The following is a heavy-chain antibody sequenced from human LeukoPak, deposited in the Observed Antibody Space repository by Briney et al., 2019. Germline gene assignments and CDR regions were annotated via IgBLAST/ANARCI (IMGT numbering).Heavy chain of an antibody. CDR3: ARWRGPYYFDF. CDR2: IYPSDSET. J-gene: IGHJ4*02. D-gene: IGHD3-10*01. CDR1: GYTFNNYW. Sequence: GESLKISCKGSGYTFNNYWIGWVRQMPGEGPEWMGIIYPSDSETRFSPSFQGQVSFSADTSISTAYLQWSDLKPSDTAMYYCARWRGPYYFDFWGQGTLVTVPS. V-gene: IGHV5-51*01.